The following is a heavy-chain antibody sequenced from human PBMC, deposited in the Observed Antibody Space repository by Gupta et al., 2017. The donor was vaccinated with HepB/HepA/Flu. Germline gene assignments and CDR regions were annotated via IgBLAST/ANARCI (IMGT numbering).Heavy chain of an antibody. D-gene: IGHD3-10*01. V-gene: IGHV3-74*01. CDR3: SRDTFGPYDY. Sequence: EVQLAESGGGLVQPGGSLRLSCAASGFTVSSYWMHWVRQAPGKGLVWVSRMNQHGSVINYADSVKGRFTISRANTKNALYLQMNSLRAEDAAIYFCSRDTFGPYDYWGQGTLVTVSS. CDR1: GFTVSSYW. J-gene: IGHJ4*02. CDR2: MNQHGSVI.